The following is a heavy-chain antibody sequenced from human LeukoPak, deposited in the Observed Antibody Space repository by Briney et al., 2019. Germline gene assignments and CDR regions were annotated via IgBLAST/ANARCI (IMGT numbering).Heavy chain of an antibody. CDR3: ARDAPGSHFDY. CDR2: IYSGGST. CDR1: GFTVSSNY. D-gene: IGHD1-26*01. V-gene: IGHV3-53*01. Sequence: GGSLRLSCAASGFTVSSNYMSWVRQAPGKGLEWVSVIYSGGSTYYADSVKGRFTISRDNAKKSLYLQMNSLRAEDTAVYYCARDAPGSHFDYWGQGTLVTVSS. J-gene: IGHJ4*02.